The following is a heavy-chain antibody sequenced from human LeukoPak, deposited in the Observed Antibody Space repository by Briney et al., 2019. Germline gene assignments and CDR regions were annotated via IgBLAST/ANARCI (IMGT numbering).Heavy chain of an antibody. D-gene: IGHD2-15*01. CDR3: ARAINCSGGSCRYYYYYMDV. J-gene: IGHJ6*03. CDR2: IYYSGST. CDR1: GGSISSYY. V-gene: IGHV4-59*01. Sequence: PSETLPLTCTVSGGSISSYYWSWIRQPPGKGLEWIGYIYYSGSTNYNPSLKSRVTISVDTSENQFSLKLSSVTAADTAVYYCARAINCSGGSCRYYYYYMDVWGKGTTVTISS.